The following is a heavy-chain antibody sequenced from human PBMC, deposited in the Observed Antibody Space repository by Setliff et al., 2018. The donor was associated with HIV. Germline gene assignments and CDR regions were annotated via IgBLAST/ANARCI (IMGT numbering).Heavy chain of an antibody. J-gene: IGHJ6*03. CDR3: ASHNRETADDLLTAYYNYYYYTDV. V-gene: IGHV1-18*01. D-gene: IGHD3-9*01. CDR2: ISAHNGNT. Sequence: VKVSCKASGYIFSSYAFNWVRQAPGQGLEWMGWISAHNGNTNYAQKFQGRVTMTTDTSSSTAYMELRSLKSDDTAVYYCASHNRETADDLLTAYYNYYYYTDVWGKGTTVTVSS. CDR1: GYIFSSYA.